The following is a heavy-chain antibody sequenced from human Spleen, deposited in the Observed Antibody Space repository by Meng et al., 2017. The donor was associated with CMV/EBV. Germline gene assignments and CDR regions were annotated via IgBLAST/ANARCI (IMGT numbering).Heavy chain of an antibody. CDR3: AKQYVNI. CDR1: GFTFSTYA. V-gene: IGHV3-23*01. Sequence: GESLKISCAASGFTFSTYAMNWVRQVPGKGLEWVSAISGSGVTYYTDSVKGRFTISRDNSKNTLFLQMSSLRGEDTAVYYCAKQYVNIWGQGTMVTVSS. CDR2: ISGSGVT. D-gene: IGHD3-16*01. J-gene: IGHJ3*02.